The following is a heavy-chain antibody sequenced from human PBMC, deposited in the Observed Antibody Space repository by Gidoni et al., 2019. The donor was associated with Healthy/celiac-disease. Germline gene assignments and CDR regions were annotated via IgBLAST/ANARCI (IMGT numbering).Heavy chain of an antibody. D-gene: IGHD6-13*01. CDR2: ISGSGGST. CDR3: AKGRGYSSSSLDY. Sequence: EVQLLESGGGLVQPGGSLRLSCAASGFTFSSYAMSWVRQAPGKGLEWVSAISGSGGSTYYADSVKGRFTISRDNYKNTLYLQMNSLRAEDTAVYYCAKGRGYSSSSLDYWGQGTLVTVSS. J-gene: IGHJ4*02. V-gene: IGHV3-23*01. CDR1: GFTFSSYA.